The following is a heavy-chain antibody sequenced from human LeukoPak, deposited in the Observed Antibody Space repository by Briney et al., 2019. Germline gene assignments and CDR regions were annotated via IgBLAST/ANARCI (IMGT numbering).Heavy chain of an antibody. CDR3: ARGSGPSYCSSTSCYLDI. CDR2: IYTSGST. J-gene: IGHJ3*02. D-gene: IGHD2-2*01. CDR1: GDSFSGYY. Sequence: PSETLSLTCAVYGDSFSGYYWSWIRQPAGKGLEWIGRIYTSGSTNYNPSLESRVTMSVDTSKNQFSLKLSSVTAADTAVYYCARGSGPSYCSSTSCYLDIWGQGTMVTVSS. V-gene: IGHV4-59*10.